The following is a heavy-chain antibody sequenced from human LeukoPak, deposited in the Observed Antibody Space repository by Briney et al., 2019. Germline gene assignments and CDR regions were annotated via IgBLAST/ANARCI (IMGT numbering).Heavy chain of an antibody. CDR2: IYYSGST. Sequence: ASETLSLTCTVSGASISSYYWTWIRQPPGKGLECIGYIYYSGSTNYNPSLKSRVTISVDTSKNQFSLKLSSVTAADTAVYYCARGEYGYGYDYWGQGTLVTVSS. CDR3: ARGEYGYGYDY. V-gene: IGHV4-59*12. D-gene: IGHD5-18*01. CDR1: GASISSYY. J-gene: IGHJ4*02.